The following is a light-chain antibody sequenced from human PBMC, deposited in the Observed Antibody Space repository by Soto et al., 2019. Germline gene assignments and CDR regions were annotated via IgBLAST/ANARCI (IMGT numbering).Light chain of an antibody. J-gene: IGKJ3*01. V-gene: IGKV1-39*01. CDR2: AAS. Sequence: DIQMTQSLSSLSASVGDRVTITCRASQSISAYLNWYQQKPGKAPKLMIYAASSLQSGVPSRFSGSGSGTDFTLTISSLQPEDFATYYCQESSSTPSVTVGPGTKVDIK. CDR3: QESSSTPSVT. CDR1: QSISAY.